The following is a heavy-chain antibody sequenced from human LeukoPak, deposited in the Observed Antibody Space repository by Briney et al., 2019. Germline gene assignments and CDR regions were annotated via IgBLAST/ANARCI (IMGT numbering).Heavy chain of an antibody. D-gene: IGHD5-24*01. CDR2: ISTGSKHI. CDR3: ARDLSGDGYNKFDY. J-gene: IGHJ4*02. V-gene: IGHV3-21*01. CDR1: GFTFSSYG. Sequence: KPGRSLRLSCAASGFTFSSYGMHWVRQAPGKGLELVSSISTGSKHIYYATSLKGRFTISRDDARKSLYLQMNSLRAEDTAVYYCARDLSGDGYNKFDYWGQGTLVTVSP.